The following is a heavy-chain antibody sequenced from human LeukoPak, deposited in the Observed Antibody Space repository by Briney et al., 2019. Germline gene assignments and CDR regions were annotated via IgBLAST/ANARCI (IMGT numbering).Heavy chain of an antibody. CDR1: GYTFTSYG. CDR2: INTYNGDT. Sequence: ASVNVSCKASGYTFTSYGITWVRQAPGQGPEWMGWINTYNGDTNYVQKFQGRVTMTTDTSTSTAYMDLRSLRSDDTAVYYCARGDGYCSSTSCYLSVWGQGTMVTVSS. J-gene: IGHJ3*01. V-gene: IGHV1-18*01. CDR3: ARGDGYCSSTSCYLSV. D-gene: IGHD2-2*03.